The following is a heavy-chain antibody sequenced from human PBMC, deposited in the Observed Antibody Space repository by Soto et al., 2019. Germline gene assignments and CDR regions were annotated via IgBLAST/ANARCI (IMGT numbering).Heavy chain of an antibody. Sequence: PGESLKISCKGSGYSFTSYWIGWVRQMPGKGLEWMGIIYPGDSDTRYSPSFQGQVTISADKSISTAYLQWSSLKASDTAMYYCALPPMVRGVITNYGMDVWGQGTTVTVSS. CDR3: ALPPMVRGVITNYGMDV. V-gene: IGHV5-51*01. J-gene: IGHJ6*02. D-gene: IGHD3-10*01. CDR2: IYPGDSDT. CDR1: GYSFTSYW.